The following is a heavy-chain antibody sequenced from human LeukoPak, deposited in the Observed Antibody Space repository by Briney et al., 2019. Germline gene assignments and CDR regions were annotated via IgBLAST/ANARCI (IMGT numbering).Heavy chain of an antibody. CDR2: ISAYNGNT. CDR1: GYTFTSYG. V-gene: IGHV1-18*01. Sequence: GASVKVSCKASGYTFTSYGISWVRQAPGQGLEWMGWISAYNGNTNYAQKLQGRVTMTTDTSTSTAYMELRSLRSDDTAVYYCARIGRNWNDWGAYYYYYGMDVWGQGTTVTVSS. CDR3: ARIGRNWNDWGAYYYYYGMDV. D-gene: IGHD1-1*01. J-gene: IGHJ6*02.